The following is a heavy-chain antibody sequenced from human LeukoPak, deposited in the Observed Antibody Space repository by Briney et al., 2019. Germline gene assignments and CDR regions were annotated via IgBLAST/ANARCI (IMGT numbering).Heavy chain of an antibody. J-gene: IGHJ4*02. D-gene: IGHD6-19*01. CDR1: GYTFTGYY. Sequence: GASVKVSCKASGYTFTGYYMHWVRQAPGQGLEWMGRINPNSGGTNYAQKFQGRVTMTRDTSISTAYMELSRLRSDDTAVYYCARGRVNSGWIPGDYWGQGTLVTVSS. CDR3: ARGRVNSGWIPGDY. CDR2: INPNSGGT. V-gene: IGHV1-2*06.